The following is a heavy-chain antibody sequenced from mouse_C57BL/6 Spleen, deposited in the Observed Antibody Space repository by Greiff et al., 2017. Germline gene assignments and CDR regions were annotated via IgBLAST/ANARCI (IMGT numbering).Heavy chain of an antibody. CDR3: ARPTGDY. CDR1: GYTFTSYW. V-gene: IGHV1-7*01. Sequence: VQLQQSGAELAKPGASVKLSCKASGYTFTSYWMHWVKQRPGQGLEWIGYINPSSGYTKYNQKFKDKATLTADKYSSTAYMQLSSLTYEDSAVYYCARPTGDYWGQGTTLTVSS. CDR2: INPSSGYT. J-gene: IGHJ2*01.